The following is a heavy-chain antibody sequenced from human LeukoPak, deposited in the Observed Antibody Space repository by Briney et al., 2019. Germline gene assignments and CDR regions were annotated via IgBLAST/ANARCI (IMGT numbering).Heavy chain of an antibody. CDR2: ISGSGGGT. V-gene: IGHV3-23*01. J-gene: IGHJ5*01. CDR1: GIAFSGDA. Sequence: GASLRLSCVASGIAFSGDAMNWVRQAPGKGLEWVSGISGSGGGTYYADFVKGRFTISRDNSKNTLYLEMNSLIAEDTATYYCAKTAKGSLPAYYYDSWGQGTLVTVSS. D-gene: IGHD3-10*01. CDR3: AKTAKGSLPAYYYDS.